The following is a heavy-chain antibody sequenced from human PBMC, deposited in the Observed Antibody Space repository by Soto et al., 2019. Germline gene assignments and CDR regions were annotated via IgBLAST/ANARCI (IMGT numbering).Heavy chain of an antibody. V-gene: IGHV3-30*04. J-gene: IGHJ4*02. CDR2: ISYDGSSE. Sequence: QVQLVESGGGVVQPGRSLRLSCSASGFTFTSHAMYWVRQAPGKGLECVAVISYDGSSEYFPDSVKGRFTISRDNSKKTIYLQMNSLTADDTAVYYCARDAPGAWAYYLDYWGQGNLVTVSS. CDR1: GFTFTSHA. CDR3: ARDAPGAWAYYLDY. D-gene: IGHD7-27*01.